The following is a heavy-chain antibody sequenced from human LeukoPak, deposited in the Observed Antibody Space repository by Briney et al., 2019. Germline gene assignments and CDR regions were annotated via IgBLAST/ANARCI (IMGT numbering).Heavy chain of an antibody. V-gene: IGHV4-31*11. J-gene: IGHJ6*02. CDR3: ARGIIGAIYYYYGMDV. D-gene: IGHD3-10*01. CDR1: GGSISSGGYY. CDR2: IYYSGST. Sequence: SETLSLTCAVSGGSISSGGYYWSWIRQHPGKGLEYIGYIYYSGSTYYNPSLKSRVTISVDTSKNQFSLKVSSVTVADTAVYYCARGIIGAIYYYYGMDVWGQGATVTVSS.